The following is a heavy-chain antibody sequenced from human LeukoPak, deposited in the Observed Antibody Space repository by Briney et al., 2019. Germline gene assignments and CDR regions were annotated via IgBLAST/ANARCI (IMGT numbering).Heavy chain of an antibody. CDR1: GGSISSSSSY. CDR2: IYYGGST. D-gene: IGHD1-26*01. V-gene: IGHV4-39*07. J-gene: IGHJ4*02. Sequence: SETLSLTCTVSGGSISSSSSYWGWIRQPPGKGLEWIGSIYYGGSTYYNPSLKSRVTISVDTSKNQFSLKLSSVTAADTAVYYCATLKLGATFNYWGQGTLVTVSS. CDR3: ATLKLGATFNY.